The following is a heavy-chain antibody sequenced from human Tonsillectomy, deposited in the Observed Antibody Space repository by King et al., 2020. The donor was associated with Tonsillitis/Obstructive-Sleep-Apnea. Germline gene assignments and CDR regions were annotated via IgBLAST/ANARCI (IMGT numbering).Heavy chain of an antibody. Sequence: QLQESGPGLVKPSENLSLTCTVSGGSISSYYWSWIRQPPGKGLEWIGYIYYSGSTNYNPSLKSRVTISVDTSKNQFSLKLSSVTAADTAVYYCARVVFGVENGYYYYYMDVWGKGTTVTVSS. CDR1: GGSISSYY. V-gene: IGHV4-59*01. CDR3: ARVVFGVENGYYYYYMDV. CDR2: IYYSGST. D-gene: IGHD3-3*01. J-gene: IGHJ6*03.